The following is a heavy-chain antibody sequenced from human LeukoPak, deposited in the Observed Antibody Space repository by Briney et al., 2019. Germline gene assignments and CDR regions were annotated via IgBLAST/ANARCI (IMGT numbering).Heavy chain of an antibody. Sequence: ASQTLSLTCAVSGGSISSGGYSWSWIRQPPGKGLEWIGYIYYSGSTNYNPSLKSRVTISVDTSKNQFSLKLSSVTAADTAVYYCARARWETGPTGVRGFDPWGQGTLVTVSS. CDR2: IYYSGST. J-gene: IGHJ5*02. D-gene: IGHD1-1*01. V-gene: IGHV4-30-4*07. CDR3: ARARWETGPTGVRGFDP. CDR1: GGSISSGGYS.